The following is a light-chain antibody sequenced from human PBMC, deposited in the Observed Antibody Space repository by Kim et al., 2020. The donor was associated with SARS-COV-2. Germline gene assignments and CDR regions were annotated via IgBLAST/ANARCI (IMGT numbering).Light chain of an antibody. CDR1: QYITRR. V-gene: IGKV1-5*03. CDR2: KAS. CDR3: QQYDTYPWT. Sequence: GDRVPIPCRASQYITRRLGLYQQKPGKAPKVLISKASTLESGVPSTFSGSGSGTDFTLTISSLQPDDFATYYCQQYDTYPWTFGQGTKVDIK. J-gene: IGKJ1*01.